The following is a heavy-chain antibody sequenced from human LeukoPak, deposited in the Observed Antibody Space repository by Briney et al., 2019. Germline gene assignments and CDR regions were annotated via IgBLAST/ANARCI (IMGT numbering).Heavy chain of an antibody. D-gene: IGHD2-8*02. V-gene: IGHV1-58*01. CDR3: AAVPNANAWYWDDAFDI. J-gene: IGHJ3*02. Sequence: SVKVPCKASGFTFTTSAVQWVRQARGQRLEWIGRIVVGSGNTDHAQKFQGRLTITRDISTSTAYMELSSLTSDDTAVYYCAAVPNANAWYWDDAFDIWGQGTMVTVSS. CDR1: GFTFTTSA. CDR2: IVVGSGNT.